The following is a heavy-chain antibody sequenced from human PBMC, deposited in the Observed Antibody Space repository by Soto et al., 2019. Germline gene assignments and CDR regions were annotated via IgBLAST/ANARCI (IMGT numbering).Heavy chain of an antibody. D-gene: IGHD3-22*01. CDR1: GFTFSGYA. Sequence: GVSLRLSFSASGFTFSGYAMHWVRQAPGKGLEYVSAISSNGGSTYYADSVKGRFTISRDNSKNTLYLQMSSLRAEDTAVYYCVQGSYDSSGYLPLYGMDVWGQGTTVTVS. J-gene: IGHJ6*02. CDR2: ISSNGGST. V-gene: IGHV3-64D*06. CDR3: VQGSYDSSGYLPLYGMDV.